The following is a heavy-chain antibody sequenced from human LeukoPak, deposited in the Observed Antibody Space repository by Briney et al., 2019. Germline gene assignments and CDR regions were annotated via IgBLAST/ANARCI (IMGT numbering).Heavy chain of an antibody. J-gene: IGHJ6*02. CDR2: MNPNSGNT. CDR1: GYTFTSYD. V-gene: IGHV1-8*01. D-gene: IGHD6-19*01. CDR3: ARGQWGSGWYFHYYYGMDV. Sequence: ASVTVSCKASGYTFTSYDINWVRQATGQGLEWMGWMNPNSGNTGYAQKFQGRVTMTRNTSISTAYMELSSLRSEDTAVYYCARGQWGSGWYFHYYYGMDVWGQGTTVTVSS.